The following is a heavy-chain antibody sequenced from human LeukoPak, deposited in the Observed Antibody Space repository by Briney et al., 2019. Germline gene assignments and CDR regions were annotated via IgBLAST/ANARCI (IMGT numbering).Heavy chain of an antibody. CDR3: ARVGLCTNCVCLPDY. V-gene: IGHV4-4*02. J-gene: IGHJ4*02. CDR1: GGSTSSSNW. CDR2: IYHSGST. Sequence: SETLSLTCAVSGGSTSSSNWWSWVRQPPGKGLEWIGEIYHSGSTNYNPSLKSRVTISVDKSKNQFSLKLSSVTAADTAVYYCARVGLCTNCVCLPDYWGQGTLVTVSS. D-gene: IGHD2-8*01.